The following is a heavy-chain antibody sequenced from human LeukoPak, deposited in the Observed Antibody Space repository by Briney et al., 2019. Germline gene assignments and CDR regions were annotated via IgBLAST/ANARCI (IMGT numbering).Heavy chain of an antibody. CDR2: IYYSGST. CDR1: GGSISSSSYY. Sequence: SETLSLTCTVSGGSISSSSYYWGWIRQPPGKGLEWIGSIYYSGSTYYNPSLKSRVTISADTSKNQFSLKLSSVTAADTAVYYCARHLYGGNHKYYYYYYMDVWGKGTTVTVSS. CDR3: ARHLYGGNHKYYYYYYMDV. V-gene: IGHV4-39*01. D-gene: IGHD4-23*01. J-gene: IGHJ6*03.